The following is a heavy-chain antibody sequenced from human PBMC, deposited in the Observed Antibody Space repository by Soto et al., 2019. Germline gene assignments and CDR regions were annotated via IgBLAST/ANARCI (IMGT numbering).Heavy chain of an antibody. V-gene: IGHV1-3*01. CDR1: GYTFTSYA. CDR2: INAGNGNT. J-gene: IGHJ4*02. Sequence: ASVKVSCKASGYTFTSYAMHWVRQAPGQRHEWKGWINAGNGNTKYSQKFQGRVTITRDTSASTAYMELSSLRSEDTAVYYCARGFVDSSGYFYYWGQGTLVTVSS. D-gene: IGHD3-22*01. CDR3: ARGFVDSSGYFYY.